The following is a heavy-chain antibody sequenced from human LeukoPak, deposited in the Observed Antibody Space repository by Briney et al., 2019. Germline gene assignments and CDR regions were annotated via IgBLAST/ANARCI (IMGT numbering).Heavy chain of an antibody. CDR2: IYYSGST. D-gene: IGHD3-10*01. V-gene: IGHV4-39*01. Sequence: PSETLSLTCTVSGGSISSSSYYWGWIRQPPGKGLEWIGSIYYSGSTYYNPSLKSRVTISVDTSKNQFSLKLSSVTAADTAVYYCARSIPLSYYYGSGYFDYWGQGTLVTVSS. J-gene: IGHJ4*02. CDR3: ARSIPLSYYYGSGYFDY. CDR1: GGSISSSSYY.